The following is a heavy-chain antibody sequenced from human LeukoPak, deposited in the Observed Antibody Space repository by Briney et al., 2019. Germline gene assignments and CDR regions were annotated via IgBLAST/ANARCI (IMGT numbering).Heavy chain of an antibody. Sequence: GVSLRLPCAASGFTFSDYYMSWIRQAPGKGLEGVSYISSSGSAIYYADSVKGRFTVSRDNAKNSLYLQMNRLRAEDTAVYYCARGTMFPYYFDYWGQGTLVTVSS. CDR1: GFTFSDYY. V-gene: IGHV3-11*04. J-gene: IGHJ4*02. D-gene: IGHD3-10*02. CDR2: ISSSGSAI. CDR3: ARGTMFPYYFDY.